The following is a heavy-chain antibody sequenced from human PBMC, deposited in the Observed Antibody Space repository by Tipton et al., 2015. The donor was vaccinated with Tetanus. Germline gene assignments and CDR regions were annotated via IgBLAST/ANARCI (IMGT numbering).Heavy chain of an antibody. J-gene: IGHJ4*02. D-gene: IGHD3-16*01. V-gene: IGHV3-30-3*01. CDR1: GFTFTRYA. CDR2: ITFDGNTK. Sequence: FLRLSCSASGFTFTRYAMHWIRQVPGKGLEWLAVITFDGNTKYYADSVKGRFTLSRDNSQSTLYLQMNSLKVEDTAVYYCAREDGGPTLDYFDSWGQGALVLVSS. CDR3: AREDGGPTLDYFDS.